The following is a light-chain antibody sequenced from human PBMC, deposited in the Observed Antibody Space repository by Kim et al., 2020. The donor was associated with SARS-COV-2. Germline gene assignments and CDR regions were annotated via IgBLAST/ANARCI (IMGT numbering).Light chain of an antibody. Sequence: SKGDIITIMCRASQLISIYLAWYQQKPGNAPNLLIYAASTLQSGVPSRFSGSGSGTDFTLTISCLQSEDFATYYCQQYYDYPRTFGQGTKVDIK. CDR2: AAS. V-gene: IGKV1-8*01. CDR3: QQYYDYPRT. CDR1: QLISIY. J-gene: IGKJ1*01.